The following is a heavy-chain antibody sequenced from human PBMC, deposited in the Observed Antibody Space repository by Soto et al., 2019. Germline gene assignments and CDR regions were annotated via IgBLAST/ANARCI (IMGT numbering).Heavy chain of an antibody. D-gene: IGHD2-2*03. J-gene: IGHJ5*02. Sequence: ASVKVSCKASGYTFTSYGTSWVRQAPGQGLEWMGWISAYNGNTNYAQKFQGRVTMTRDTSTSTVYMELSSLRSEDTAVYYCARDRVKIGYCSSTSCIPNNWFDPWGQDTLVTVAS. V-gene: IGHV1-18*01. CDR1: GYTFTSYG. CDR3: ARDRVKIGYCSSTSCIPNNWFDP. CDR2: ISAYNGNT.